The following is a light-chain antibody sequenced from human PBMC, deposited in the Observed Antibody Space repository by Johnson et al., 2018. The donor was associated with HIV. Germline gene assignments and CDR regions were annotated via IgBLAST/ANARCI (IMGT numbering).Light chain of an antibody. J-gene: IGLJ1*01. CDR1: TSNIGSNY. CDR3: GTWDTSLSAPYV. Sequence: QSVLTQPPSVSAAPGQKINISCSGSTSNIGSNYVSWYQQLPGTASKLLIYDTNKRPSGIPDRFSGSKSGTSATLGITGLQTGDEADYYCGTWDTSLSAPYVFGTGTKVTVL. V-gene: IGLV1-51*01. CDR2: DTN.